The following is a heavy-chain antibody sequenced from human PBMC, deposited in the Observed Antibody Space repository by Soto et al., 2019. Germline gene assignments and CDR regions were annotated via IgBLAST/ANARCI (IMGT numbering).Heavy chain of an antibody. D-gene: IGHD3-10*01. J-gene: IGHJ6*02. CDR2: LWFDGSNE. Sequence: GGSLRLSCAASGFPFSRYDMHWVRQAPGKGLEWVAVLWFDGSNEYYADSVQGRFTISRDNSKDTLYLQMDSLRAEDTAVYYCAKVLYASESFDSEEAPYGMDVWGQGTTVTVSS. CDR1: GFPFSRYD. CDR3: AKVLYASESFDSEEAPYGMDV. V-gene: IGHV3-33*06.